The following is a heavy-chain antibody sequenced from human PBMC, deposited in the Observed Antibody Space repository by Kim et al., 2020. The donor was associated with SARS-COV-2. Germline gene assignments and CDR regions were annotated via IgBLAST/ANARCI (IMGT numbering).Heavy chain of an antibody. Sequence: SVKVSCKASGGIFSNFAISWVRQAPGQGLEWVGGFIPIFNTTHYAQRFQGRVTITADESASTAYMELSSLRSDDTAVYYCGRDYKFRGYHSGYYGIDYWGQGTLVTVSS. CDR3: GRDYKFRGYHSGYYGIDY. J-gene: IGHJ4*02. D-gene: IGHD6-19*01. CDR2: FIPIFNTT. CDR1: GGIFSNFA. V-gene: IGHV1-69*13.